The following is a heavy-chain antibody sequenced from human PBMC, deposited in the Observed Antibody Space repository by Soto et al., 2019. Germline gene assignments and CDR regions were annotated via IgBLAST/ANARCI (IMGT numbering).Heavy chain of an antibody. V-gene: IGHV3-30-3*01. Sequence: GGSLRLSCAASGFTFSSYAMHWVRQAPGKGLEWVAVISYDGSNKYYADSVKGRFTISRDNSKNTLYLQMNSLRAEDTAVYYCARDGDEDSYGFVYGWSPKAFFDYWGQGTLVTVSS. CDR2: ISYDGSNK. D-gene: IGHD5-18*01. J-gene: IGHJ4*02. CDR3: ARDGDEDSYGFVYGWSPKAFFDY. CDR1: GFTFSSYA.